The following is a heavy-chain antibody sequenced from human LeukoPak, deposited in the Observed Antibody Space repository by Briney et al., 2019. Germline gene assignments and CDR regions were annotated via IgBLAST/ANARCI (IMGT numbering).Heavy chain of an antibody. CDR1: GYTFTSCG. CDR3: ARGTFRDYFTSHLHF. D-gene: IGHD3-9*01. J-gene: IGHJ4*02. Sequence: ASVKVSCKASGYTFTSCGISWLRKAPGQGLEWRGWISPYNGEKNYAQNPQGRVTMATDTSTTTAYMELRSLRSDDTAMYYCARGTFRDYFTSHLHFWGQGTLVSVSS. V-gene: IGHV1-18*01. CDR2: ISPYNGEK.